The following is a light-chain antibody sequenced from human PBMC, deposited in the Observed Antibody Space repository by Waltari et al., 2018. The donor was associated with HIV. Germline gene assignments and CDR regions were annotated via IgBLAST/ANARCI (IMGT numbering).Light chain of an antibody. CDR2: TTS. V-gene: IGKV1-39*01. CDR1: QTVLSY. J-gene: IGKJ2*01. CDR3: QQSYKTPYT. Sequence: DVQMTQSQASLSASVGDRVTITCRASQTVLSYVNWYQQKPSIAPTLLIYTTSILQSGVPARFSVSGSATDFTLTISSLQPEDFATYYCQQSYKTPYTFGQGTKVEV.